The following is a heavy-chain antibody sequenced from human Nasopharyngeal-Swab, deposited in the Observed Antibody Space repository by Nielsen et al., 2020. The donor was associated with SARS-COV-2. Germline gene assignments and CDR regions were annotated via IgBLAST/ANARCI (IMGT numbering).Heavy chain of an antibody. CDR1: GLTFSSYW. J-gene: IGHJ3*02. D-gene: IGHD2-15*01. CDR2: IKQDGSEK. Sequence: GGSLRLSCAVSGLTFSSYWMSCVRQVPGKGLEWVANIKQDGSEKYYVDSVKGRFTISRDNAKNSLYLQMNSLRAEDTAVYYCAREPRGYCSGGSCYFVGRAFDIWGQGTMVTVSS. CDR3: AREPRGYCSGGSCYFVGRAFDI. V-gene: IGHV3-7*03.